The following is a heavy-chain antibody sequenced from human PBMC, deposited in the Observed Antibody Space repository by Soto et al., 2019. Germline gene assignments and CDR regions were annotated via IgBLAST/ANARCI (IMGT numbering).Heavy chain of an antibody. CDR1: GGSINNNHYY. CDR3: ARWKLKVATMRSYYYGMDV. D-gene: IGHD5-12*01. V-gene: IGHV4-39*01. J-gene: IGHJ6*02. Sequence: PSETLSLTCTVSGGSINNNHYYWGWVRQPPGKGLEWIASISYSGTTYYSPSLKGRVTKSVDTSRNQFSLRLTSVTAADTAVYYCARWKLKVATMRSYYYGMDVWGQGTTVTVSS. CDR2: ISYSGTT.